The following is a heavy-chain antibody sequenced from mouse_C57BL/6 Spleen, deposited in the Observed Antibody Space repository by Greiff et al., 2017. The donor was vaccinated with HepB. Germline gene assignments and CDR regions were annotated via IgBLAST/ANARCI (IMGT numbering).Heavy chain of an antibody. Sequence: QVTLKESGAELVRPGTSVKVSCKASGYAFTNYLIEWVKQRPGQGLEWIGVINPGSGGTNYNEKFKGKATLTADKSSSTAYMQLSSLTSEDSAVYFCARNYYGSSPFAYWGQETLVTVSA. CDR3: ARNYYGSSPFAY. CDR2: INPGSGGT. CDR1: GYAFTNYL. V-gene: IGHV1-54*01. J-gene: IGHJ3*01. D-gene: IGHD1-1*01.